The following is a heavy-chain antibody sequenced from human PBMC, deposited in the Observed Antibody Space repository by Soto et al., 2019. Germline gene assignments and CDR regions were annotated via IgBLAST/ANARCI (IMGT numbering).Heavy chain of an antibody. D-gene: IGHD2-2*01. CDR1: GYSFTVYW. J-gene: IGHJ3*01. Sequence: SGESLKISCHGSGYSFTVYWICWVRQMPWKGLEWVGIIYPGGDSDTRYSPSFQGQVTISADKSINTAYLQWSSLKTSDTARYYCATQLDTRQDAFDVWGLGTMVTVSS. CDR2: IYPGGDSDT. CDR3: ATQLDTRQDAFDV. V-gene: IGHV5-51*01.